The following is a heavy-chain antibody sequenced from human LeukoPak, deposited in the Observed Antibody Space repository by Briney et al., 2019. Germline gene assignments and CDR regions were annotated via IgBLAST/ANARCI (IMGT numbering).Heavy chain of an antibody. V-gene: IGHV3-9*01. CDR2: VSWNSANI. J-gene: IGHJ4*02. Sequence: PGRSLRLPCAASGFTFDAHGVHWVRQVPGKGLEWVAAVSWNSANIGYAGSVRGRFTISRDNAKNSVYLQMNSLKPEDTALYYCTKDMGLRDGYNKAFDYWGQGTLVTVSS. CDR1: GFTFDAHG. CDR3: TKDMGLRDGYNKAFDY. D-gene: IGHD5-24*01.